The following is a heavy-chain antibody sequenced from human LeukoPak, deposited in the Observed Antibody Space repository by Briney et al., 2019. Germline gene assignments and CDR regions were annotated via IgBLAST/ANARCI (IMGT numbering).Heavy chain of an antibody. V-gene: IGHV3-30*18. D-gene: IGHD2-2*01. CDR3: AKDRTGLLVVPAALDY. J-gene: IGHJ4*02. CDR2: ISHDERNI. Sequence: GGSLRLSCAASAFTFRNYAMHWVRQAPGKGLEWVAVISHDERNIYYADSVKGRFTISRDNSKNTLYLQMNSLRAEDTAVYYCAKDRTGLLVVPAALDYWGQGALVTVSS. CDR1: AFTFRNYA.